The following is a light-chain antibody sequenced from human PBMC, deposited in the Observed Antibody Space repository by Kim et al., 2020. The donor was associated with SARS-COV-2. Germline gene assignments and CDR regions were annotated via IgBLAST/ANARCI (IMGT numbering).Light chain of an antibody. V-gene: IGLV1-44*01. Sequence: ELTQPPSASGTPGQRVTISCSGGNSNIGSNTVNWYQHLPGAAPKLLIYNNVQRPSGVPDRFSASKSGASASLAISGLQSEDEGDYYCAVWDDNLHGVAFGGGTKVTVL. CDR3: AVWDDNLHGVA. CDR2: NNV. CDR1: NSNIGSNT. J-gene: IGLJ3*02.